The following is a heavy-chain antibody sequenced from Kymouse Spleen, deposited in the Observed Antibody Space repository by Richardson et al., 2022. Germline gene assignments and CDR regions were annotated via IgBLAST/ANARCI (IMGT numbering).Heavy chain of an antibody. V-gene: IGHV3-30*18. CDR3: AKEIAVAGTDYYYGMDV. D-gene: IGHD6-19*01. CDR1: GFTFSSYG. Sequence: QVQLVESGGGVVQPGRSLRLSCAASGFTFSSYGMHWVRQAPGKGLEWVAVISYDGSNKYYADSVKGRFTISRDNSKNTLYLQMNSLRAEDTAVYYCAKEIAVAGTDYYYGMDVWGQGTTVTVSS. CDR2: ISYDGSNK. J-gene: IGHJ6*02.